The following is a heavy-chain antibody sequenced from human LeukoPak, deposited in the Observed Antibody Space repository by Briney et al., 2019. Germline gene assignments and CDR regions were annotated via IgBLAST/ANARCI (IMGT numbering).Heavy chain of an antibody. Sequence: ASVTVSCKASGYTFTNYGISWLRQARGQGLEWMGWISAYNGNTNYAQKLQGRVTMTTDRSTSTAYMELRSLRYDDTAVYYCATSHSHIVGATNGFDPWGQGTLVTVAS. CDR1: GYTFTNYG. CDR3: ATSHSHIVGATNGFDP. J-gene: IGHJ5*02. V-gene: IGHV1-18*01. D-gene: IGHD1-26*01. CDR2: ISAYNGNT.